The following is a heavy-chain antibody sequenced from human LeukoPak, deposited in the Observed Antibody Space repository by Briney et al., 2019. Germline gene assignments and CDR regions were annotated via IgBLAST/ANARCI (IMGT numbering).Heavy chain of an antibody. CDR3: ARALNGFDI. Sequence: GGSLRLSCAASGLIVSSNYMTWVRQAPGRGLEWVSVIYSGGSIYYADSVKGRFTISRDNPRNTLYLQMNSLRAEDTAVYYCARALNGFDIWGPGTLVTVSS. CDR2: IYSGGSI. J-gene: IGHJ3*02. CDR1: GLIVSSNY. V-gene: IGHV3-53*01.